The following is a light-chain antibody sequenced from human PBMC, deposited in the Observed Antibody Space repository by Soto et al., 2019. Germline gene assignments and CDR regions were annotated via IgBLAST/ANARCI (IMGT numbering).Light chain of an antibody. Sequence: QSALTQPASVSGSPGQSITISCTGTSSDVGGYNYVSWYQRHPGKAPKLMISDVSNRPSGVSNRFSGSKSGNTASLTISGLQAEDEADYYCSSYTGSSTYVVFGGGTKLTVL. CDR2: DVS. J-gene: IGLJ2*01. CDR3: SSYTGSSTYVV. CDR1: SSDVGGYNY. V-gene: IGLV2-14*01.